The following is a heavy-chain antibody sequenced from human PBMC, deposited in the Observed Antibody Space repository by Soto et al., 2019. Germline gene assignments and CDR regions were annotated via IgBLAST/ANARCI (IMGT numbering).Heavy chain of an antibody. Sequence: GGSLRLSCAASGFTFSSYSMNWVRQAPGKGLEWVSSISSSSSYIYYADSVKGRFTISRDNAKNSLYLQMNSLRAEDTAVYYCARDGGTYDRVFDYWGQGTLVTVSS. CDR2: ISSSSSYI. J-gene: IGHJ4*02. D-gene: IGHD3-22*01. CDR1: GFTFSSYS. V-gene: IGHV3-21*01. CDR3: ARDGGTYDRVFDY.